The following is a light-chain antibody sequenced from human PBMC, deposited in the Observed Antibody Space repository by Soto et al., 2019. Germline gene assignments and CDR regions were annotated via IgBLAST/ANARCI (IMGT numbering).Light chain of an antibody. V-gene: IGKV3-20*01. Sequence: EIVLTQSPGTLSLSPGERATLSCRASQSVSSSYLAWYQQKPGQAPRLLIYGASSRATGIPDRFSGSGSGTDFTLTISRLEPEDFAVYYCQQYGSSLTWTFGQG. CDR1: QSVSSSY. CDR2: GAS. J-gene: IGKJ1*01. CDR3: QQYGSSLTWT.